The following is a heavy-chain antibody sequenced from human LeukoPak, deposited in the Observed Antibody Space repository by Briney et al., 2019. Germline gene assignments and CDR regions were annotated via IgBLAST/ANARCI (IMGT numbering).Heavy chain of an antibody. Sequence: SETLSLTCTLSGGSISSYYWSWMRQTPGKGLEWIGDIYYSGSTNYNPSLKSRVTISVDTSKNQFSLKLSSVTAADTAVYYCARHTEIAPLSSLKYWRQGTLVTVSS. CDR3: ARHTEIAPLSSLKY. CDR2: IYYSGST. J-gene: IGHJ4*02. CDR1: GGSISSYY. V-gene: IGHV4-59*08. D-gene: IGHD6-13*01.